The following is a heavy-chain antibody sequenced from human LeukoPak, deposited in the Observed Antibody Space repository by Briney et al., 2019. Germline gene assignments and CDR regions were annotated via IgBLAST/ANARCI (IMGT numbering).Heavy chain of an antibody. D-gene: IGHD6-13*01. V-gene: IGHV3-33*01. CDR1: GFTFSSYG. J-gene: IGHJ4*02. CDR3: ARDKRIAAAGWFDY. CDR2: IWYDGSNK. Sequence: GGSLRLSCAASGFTFSSYGMLWVRQAPGKGREWGAVIWYDGSNKYYADSVKGRFTISRDNSKNKLYLQMNSLRAEDTAVYYCARDKRIAAAGWFDYWGQGTLVTVSS.